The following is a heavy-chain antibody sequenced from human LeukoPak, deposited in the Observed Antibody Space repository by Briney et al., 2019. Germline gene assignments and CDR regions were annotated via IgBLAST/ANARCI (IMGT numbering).Heavy chain of an antibody. CDR3: ARDIAVAGTSLYY. V-gene: IGHV1-69*13. Sequence: GASVEVSCKASGGTFSSYAISWVRQAPGQGLEWMGGIIPIFGTANYAQKFQGRVTITADESTSTAYMELSSLRSEDTAVYYCARDIAVAGTSLYYWGQGTLVTVSS. CDR1: GGTFSSYA. D-gene: IGHD6-19*01. J-gene: IGHJ4*02. CDR2: IIPIFGTA.